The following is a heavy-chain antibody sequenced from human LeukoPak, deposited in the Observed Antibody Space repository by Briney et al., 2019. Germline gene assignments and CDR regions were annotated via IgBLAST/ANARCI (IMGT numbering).Heavy chain of an antibody. D-gene: IGHD5-24*01. CDR3: AIFVVATINYYYGMDV. V-gene: IGHV3-21*01. J-gene: IGHJ6*02. Sequence: GGSLRLSCAASGFTFSDYTMNWVRQAPGKGLEWVSSINTGSSYMFYADSVKGRLTISRDNAKNLLYLQMNSLRAEDTAVYYCAIFVVATINYYYGMDVWGQGTTVTVSS. CDR2: INTGSSYM. CDR1: GFTFSDYT.